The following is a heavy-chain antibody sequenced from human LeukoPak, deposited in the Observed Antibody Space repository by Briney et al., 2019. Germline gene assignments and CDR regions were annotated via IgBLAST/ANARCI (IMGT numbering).Heavy chain of an antibody. D-gene: IGHD6-6*01. Sequence: SETLSLTCAVYGGSFSGYYWSWIRQPPGKGLEWIGEINHSGSTNYNPSLKSRVTISVDTSKNQFSLKLSSVTAADTAVYYCARGVSIAPRRPESLSGGPDNDYWGQGTLVTVSS. V-gene: IGHV4-34*01. CDR2: INHSGST. CDR3: ARGVSIAPRRPESLSGGPDNDY. CDR1: GGSFSGYY. J-gene: IGHJ4*02.